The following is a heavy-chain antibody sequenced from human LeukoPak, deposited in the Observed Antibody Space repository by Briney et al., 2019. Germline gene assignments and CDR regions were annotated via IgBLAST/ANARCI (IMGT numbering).Heavy chain of an antibody. D-gene: IGHD5-18*01. CDR3: ARYGYGYGKPIDY. Sequence: GGSLRLSCVASGLTFSNAWMSWVRQAPGKGLECVSYISDSSGNTNYADSVKGLFTISRDNAKNSLYLQMNRLRVEDTAVYYCARYGYGYGKPIDYWGQGTLVTVSP. CDR1: GLTFSNAW. V-gene: IGHV3-11*03. CDR2: ISDSSGNT. J-gene: IGHJ4*02.